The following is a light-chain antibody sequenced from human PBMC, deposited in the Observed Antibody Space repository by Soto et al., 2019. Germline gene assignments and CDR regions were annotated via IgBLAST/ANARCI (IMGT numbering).Light chain of an antibody. CDR2: GAS. V-gene: IGKV3-15*01. Sequence: EIVMTQSPVTLSVSPGERATLSCRASQSVSSNLAWYQQKPGQAPRLLIYGASTRATGVPARFSGSGSGTEFTLTISSLQSEDFAVYYGQQYNNWPPLTFGGGTKVEIK. CDR1: QSVSSN. CDR3: QQYNNWPPLT. J-gene: IGKJ4*01.